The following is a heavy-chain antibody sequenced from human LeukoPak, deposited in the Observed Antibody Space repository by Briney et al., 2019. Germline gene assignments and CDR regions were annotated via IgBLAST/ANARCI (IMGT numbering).Heavy chain of an antibody. J-gene: IGHJ5*02. D-gene: IGHD3-22*01. V-gene: IGHV4-59*01. Sequence: SETLSLTCTVSGGSISSYYWSWIRQPPGKGLEGIGYIYYSGSTNYNPSLTSRVTISVDTSKNQFSLKLSSVTAADTAVYYCARGTAGQYDSSGYYWNWFDPWGQGTLVTVSS. CDR1: GGSISSYY. CDR2: IYYSGST. CDR3: ARGTAGQYDSSGYYWNWFDP.